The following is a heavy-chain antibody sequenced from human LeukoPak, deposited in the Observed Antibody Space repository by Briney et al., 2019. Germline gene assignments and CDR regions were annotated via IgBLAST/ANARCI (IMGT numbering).Heavy chain of an antibody. CDR2: IYYSGST. J-gene: IGHJ4*02. CDR3: ASLPDYDFWSGYSPPPH. D-gene: IGHD3-3*01. CDR1: GGSICSSSYY. Sequence: SETLSLTCTVSGGSICSSSYYWGWIRQPPGKGLEWIGSIYYSGSTYYNPSLKSRVTISVDTSKNQFSLKLSSVTAADTAVYYCASLPDYDFWSGYSPPPHWGQGTLVTVSS. V-gene: IGHV4-39*07.